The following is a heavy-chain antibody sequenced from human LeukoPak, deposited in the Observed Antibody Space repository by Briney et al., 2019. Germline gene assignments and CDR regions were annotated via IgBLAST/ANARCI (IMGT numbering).Heavy chain of an antibody. CDR2: IRSKANSYAT. CDR1: RFTFSGSA. Sequence: PGGSLRLSPAASRFTFSGSAIHWVRQTSRKGLEWVGRIRSKANSYATAYAASVKGRFTIYRDDSKNTAYLQMNSLKTEDRAVYYCTRRHYYDSSGYLDYWGQGTLVTVSS. CDR3: TRRHYYDSSGYLDY. D-gene: IGHD3-22*01. J-gene: IGHJ4*02. V-gene: IGHV3-73*01.